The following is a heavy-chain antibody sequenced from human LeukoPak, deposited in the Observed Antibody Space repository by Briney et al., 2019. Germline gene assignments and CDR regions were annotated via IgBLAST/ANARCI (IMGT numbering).Heavy chain of an antibody. V-gene: IGHV3-21*01. CDR2: ISSSSSYI. CDR3: ARDNRVVPAAMGVSDY. CDR1: GFTFSSYS. J-gene: IGHJ4*02. D-gene: IGHD2-2*01. Sequence: PGGPLRLSCAASGFTFSSYSMNWVRQAPGKGLEWVSSISSSSSYIYYADSVKGRFTISRDNAKNSLYLQMNSLRAEDTAVYYCARDNRVVPAAMGVSDYWGQGTLVTVSS.